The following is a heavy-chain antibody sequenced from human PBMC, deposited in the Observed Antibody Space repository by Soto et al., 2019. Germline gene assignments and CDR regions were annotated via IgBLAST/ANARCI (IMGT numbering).Heavy chain of an antibody. Sequence: LGESLKISCKGSGYNFINNWISWVRQMPGKGLEWMGRIDLSDSYTNYSPSFQGHVTISADRSISTAYVQWSSLKASDTAMYYCARQSRFYYGMDVWGQGTTVTVSS. CDR2: IDLSDSYT. V-gene: IGHV5-10-1*01. CDR1: GYNFINNW. CDR3: ARQSRFYYGMDV. J-gene: IGHJ6*02.